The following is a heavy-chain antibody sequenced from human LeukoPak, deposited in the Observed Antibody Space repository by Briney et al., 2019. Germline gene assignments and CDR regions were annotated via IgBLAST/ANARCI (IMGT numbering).Heavy chain of an antibody. CDR3: ASSEPYSSGGYGNY. V-gene: IGHV1-18*01. CDR2: ISVYNGNT. Sequence: ASEKVSCKASGYTFHSEGISWVRQAPGQGLEWMGWISVYNGNTNYAQKLQGRVTMTTDTSTSTAYMELRSLRSDDTAVYYCASSEPYSSGGYGNYWGQGTLVTVSS. CDR1: GYTFHSEG. D-gene: IGHD6-19*01. J-gene: IGHJ4*02.